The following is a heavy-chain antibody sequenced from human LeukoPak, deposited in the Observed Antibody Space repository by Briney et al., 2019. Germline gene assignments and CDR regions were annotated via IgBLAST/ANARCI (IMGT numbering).Heavy chain of an antibody. V-gene: IGHV4-34*01. CDR2: INHSGST. CDR1: GGSFSGYY. J-gene: IGHJ4*02. Sequence: SETLSLTCAVYGGSFSGYYWSWIRQPPGKGLEWIGEINHSGSTNYNPSLKSRVTISVDTSKNQFSLKLSPVTAADTAVYYCARLRLYYDFWSGYPPFDYWGQGTLVTVSS. CDR3: ARLRLYYDFWSGYPPFDY. D-gene: IGHD3-3*01.